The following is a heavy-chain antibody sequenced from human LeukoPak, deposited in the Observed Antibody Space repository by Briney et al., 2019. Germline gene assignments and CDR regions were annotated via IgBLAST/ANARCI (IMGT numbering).Heavy chain of an antibody. J-gene: IGHJ4*02. Sequence: SETLSLTCTVSGGSISSSSYYWGWIRQPPGKGLEWIGSIYYSGSTYYNPSLKSRVTISVDTSKNQFSLKLSSVTAADTAVYYCARGTMVRGVARGYFDYWGQGTLVTVSS. CDR2: IYYSGST. CDR1: GGSISSSSYY. V-gene: IGHV4-39*07. D-gene: IGHD3-10*01. CDR3: ARGTMVRGVARGYFDY.